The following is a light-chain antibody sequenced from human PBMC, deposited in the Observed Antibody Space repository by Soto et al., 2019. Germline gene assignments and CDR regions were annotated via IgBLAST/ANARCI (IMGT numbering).Light chain of an antibody. V-gene: IGKV1-39*01. CDR1: QSISSY. CDR3: QQSYSTPLT. Sequence: DIHITQSPSSLSASVVDRFTITCLASQSISSYLNWYQQKPGKAPKLLIYAASSLQSGVPSRFSGSGSGTDFTLTISSLQPEDFATYYCQQSYSTPLTFGGGTKVDIK. J-gene: IGKJ4*01. CDR2: AAS.